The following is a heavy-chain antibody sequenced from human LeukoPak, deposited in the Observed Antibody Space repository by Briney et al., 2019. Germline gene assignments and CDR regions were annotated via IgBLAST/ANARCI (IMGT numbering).Heavy chain of an antibody. D-gene: IGHD3-22*01. CDR1: GFTFDKYG. Sequence: TGGSLRLSCEASGFTFDKYGMSWVRQAPGKGLEWVSGIDWNGGSTAYADSVKGRFTISRDNAKNSLYLQMNSLRAEDTAVYYCARALYDSSGYLDYWGQGTLVTVSS. CDR3: ARALYDSSGYLDY. J-gene: IGHJ4*02. CDR2: IDWNGGST. V-gene: IGHV3-20*04.